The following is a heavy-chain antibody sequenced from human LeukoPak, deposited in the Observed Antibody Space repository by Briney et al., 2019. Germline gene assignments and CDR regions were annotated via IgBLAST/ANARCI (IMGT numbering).Heavy chain of an antibody. D-gene: IGHD4-23*01. CDR2: IYGSGETT. CDR3: VKAGLNADIILNS. J-gene: IGHJ4*02. V-gene: IGHV3-23*01. Sequence: PGGSLRLSCAASGFTFSIYVMTWVRQPPGRGLEWVSAIYGSGETTYYADSVKGRFTVSRDNSKNTLYLQMNGLRVEDTAVYYCVKAGLNADIILNSWGQGTLVTVSS. CDR1: GFTFSIYV.